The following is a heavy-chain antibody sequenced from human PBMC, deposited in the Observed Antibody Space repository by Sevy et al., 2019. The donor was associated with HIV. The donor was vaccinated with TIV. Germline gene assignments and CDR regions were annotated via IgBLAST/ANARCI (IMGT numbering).Heavy chain of an antibody. CDR3: VRENVSVTMRRTQRLYYYHGMDV. CDR2: IYSSGST. J-gene: IGHJ6*02. Sequence: SETLSLTCTVSGASMISYYWSWVRQPAGKELEWIGRIYSSGSTDYNPSFKGRATMSVDTSKNQFSLKVSSVTAADTALYYCVRENVSVTMRRTQRLYYYHGMDVWGQGSSVTVSS. V-gene: IGHV4-4*07. D-gene: IGHD3-3*01. CDR1: GASMISYY.